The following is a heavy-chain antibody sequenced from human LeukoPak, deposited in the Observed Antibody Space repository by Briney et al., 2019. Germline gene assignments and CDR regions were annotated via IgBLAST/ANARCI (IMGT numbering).Heavy chain of an antibody. CDR1: GDSVSSNSAA. V-gene: IGHV6-1*01. J-gene: IGHJ4*02. CDR3: ARDRGAVAGGFDY. D-gene: IGHD6-19*01. CDR2: TYYRSKWYN. Sequence: SQTLSLTCAISGDSVSSNSAAWNWFRQSPSRGLEWLARTYYRSKWYNDYAVSVKSRITINPDTSKNQFSLQLNSVTPEDTAVYYCARDRGAVAGGFDYWGQGTLVTVSS.